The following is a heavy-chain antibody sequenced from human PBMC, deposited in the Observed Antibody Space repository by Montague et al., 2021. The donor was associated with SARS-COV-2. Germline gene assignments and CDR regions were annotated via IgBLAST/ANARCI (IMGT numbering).Heavy chain of an antibody. CDR2: ISWNSGSI. CDR1: GFTFDDYA. D-gene: IGHD3-10*01. V-gene: IGHV3-9*01. CDR3: AKDMGPYGSGPYGMDV. J-gene: IGHJ6*02. Sequence: SLRLSCAASGFTFDDYAMHWVRQAPGKGLEWVSGISWNSGSIGYADSVKGRFTISRDNAKNSLYLQMNSLRAEGTALYYCAKDMGPYGSGPYGMDVWGQGTTVTVS.